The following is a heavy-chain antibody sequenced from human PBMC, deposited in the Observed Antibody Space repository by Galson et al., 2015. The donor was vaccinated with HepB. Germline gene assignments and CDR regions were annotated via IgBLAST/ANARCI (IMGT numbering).Heavy chain of an antibody. J-gene: IGHJ5*02. CDR2: INGRGSTR. Sequence: SLRLSCAGSGFIFRHHAMAWIRQAPGKGLEWVSGINGRGSTRSYSDAVKGRFSISRDNSKDTVFLQMDNLRAEDTAVYYCVKEGSWFGGDWFDPWSQGALVTVS. D-gene: IGHD3-16*01. CDR1: GFIFRHHA. CDR3: VKEGSWFGGDWFDP. V-gene: IGHV3-23*01.